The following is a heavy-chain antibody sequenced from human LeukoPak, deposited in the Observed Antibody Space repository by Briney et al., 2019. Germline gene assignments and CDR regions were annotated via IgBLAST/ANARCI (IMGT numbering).Heavy chain of an antibody. Sequence: GGSLRLSCAASGFTFSSYSMNWVRQAPGKGLEWVSYISSSGSTIYYADSVKGRFTISRDNSKNTLYLQIDSLRVEDTAVYYCARDSYDILTGYYSGPDHWGQGTLVTVSS. V-gene: IGHV3-48*01. D-gene: IGHD3-9*01. CDR1: GFTFSSYS. CDR3: ARDSYDILTGYYSGPDH. CDR2: ISSSGSTI. J-gene: IGHJ4*02.